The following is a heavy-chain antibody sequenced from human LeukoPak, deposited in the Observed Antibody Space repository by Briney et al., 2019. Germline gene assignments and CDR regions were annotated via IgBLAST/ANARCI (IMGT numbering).Heavy chain of an antibody. Sequence: ASVTVSCKASGYTFTSYDINWVRQATGQGLEWMGWKNPTSGRTGSAQSFQGRLTMTTDTSTSTAYMELSSLTSEDTAVYYCARGPVKTHGMDVWGQGTTVTVSS. V-gene: IGHV1-8*01. CDR3: ARGPVKTHGMDV. CDR2: KNPTSGRT. CDR1: GYTFTSYD. J-gene: IGHJ6*02.